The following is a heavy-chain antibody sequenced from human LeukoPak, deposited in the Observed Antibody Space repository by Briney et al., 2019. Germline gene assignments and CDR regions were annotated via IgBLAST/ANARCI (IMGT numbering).Heavy chain of an antibody. D-gene: IGHD2-2*02. J-gene: IGHJ6*03. CDR1: GVSISSYY. CDR3: ARERDEVVPADIYYYYYMDV. Sequence: PSETLSLTCTVSGVSISSYYLSWLRQPPAKGLEGFGDIYYSGSTNYNPPPQSRVTISVDTSKNQFSLKLSYVTAADEAVYYCARERDEVVPADIYYYYYMDVWGKGTTVSVS. V-gene: IGHV4-59*01. CDR2: IYYSGST.